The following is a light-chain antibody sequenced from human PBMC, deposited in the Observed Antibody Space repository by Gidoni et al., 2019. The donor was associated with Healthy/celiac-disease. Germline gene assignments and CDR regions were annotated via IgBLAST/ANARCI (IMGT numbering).Light chain of an antibody. CDR3: QQYYSTPYT. J-gene: IGKJ2*01. V-gene: IGKV4-1*01. Sequence: DIVMTQSPDSLAVSLGERATINCKSSQSVLYSSNNKNYLAWYQQKPGQPHKLRIYWASTRESGFPDRFSVSGSGTDFTLTISSLQAEDVAVYYCQQYYSTPYTFGQXTKLEIK. CDR1: QSVLYSSNNKNY. CDR2: WAS.